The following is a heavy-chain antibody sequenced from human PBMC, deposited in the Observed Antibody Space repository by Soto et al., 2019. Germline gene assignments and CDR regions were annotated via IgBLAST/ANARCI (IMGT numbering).Heavy chain of an antibody. CDR2: ISYDGSNK. CDR1: GFTFSSYG. Sequence: VQLVESGGGVVQPGRSLRLSCAASGFTFSSYGMHWVRQAPGKGLEWVAVISYDGSNKYYADSVKGRFTISRDNSKNTLYLQMNSLRAEDTAVYYCAKDTHPTYYDFWSGYYRGYYYYGMDVWGQGTTVTVSS. D-gene: IGHD3-3*01. CDR3: AKDTHPTYYDFWSGYYRGYYYYGMDV. J-gene: IGHJ6*02. V-gene: IGHV3-30*18.